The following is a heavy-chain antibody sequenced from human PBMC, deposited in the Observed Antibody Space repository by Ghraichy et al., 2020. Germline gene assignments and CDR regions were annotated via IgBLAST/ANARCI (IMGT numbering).Heavy chain of an antibody. Sequence: LSLTCAASGFAFSHSPIHWVRQAPGKGLEWVTLILSDGNNDYYADSVKGRFTISRDNSKNTMYLQMNSLRGEDTAVYYCAKDGYNAAFDYWGQGTPVTVSS. CDR1: GFAFSHSP. J-gene: IGHJ4*02. CDR3: AKDGYNAAFDY. D-gene: IGHD5-24*01. V-gene: IGHV3-30*04. CDR2: ILSDGNND.